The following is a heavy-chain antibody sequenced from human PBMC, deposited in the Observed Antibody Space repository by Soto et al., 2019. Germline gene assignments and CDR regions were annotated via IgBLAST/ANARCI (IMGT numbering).Heavy chain of an antibody. V-gene: IGHV4-34*01. CDR1: GGSLSGYY. CDR2: VKDGGHA. D-gene: IGHD5-12*01. CDR3: ARGQEGVVATH. Sequence: QVQLQQWGAGLLKPSETLSLNCAVTGGSLSGYYWSCIRQPPGKGLEWIGEVKDGGHANYSPSLRGRVTISSDTANNQFLLRLYSVTAADTGVYYCARGQEGVVATHWDQGSLVTVSS. J-gene: IGHJ4*02.